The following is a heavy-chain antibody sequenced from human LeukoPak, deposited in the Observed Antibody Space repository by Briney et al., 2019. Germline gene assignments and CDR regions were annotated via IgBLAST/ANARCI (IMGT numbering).Heavy chain of an antibody. CDR3: ARVPPAASPRSDY. CDR1: GYTFTGYY. CDR2: INPNSGGT. D-gene: IGHD2-2*01. J-gene: IGHJ4*02. V-gene: IGHV1-2*06. Sequence: ASVKVPCKASGYTFTGYYMHWVRQAPGQGLEWMGRINPNSGGTNYAQKFQGRVTMTRDTSISTAYMELSRLRSDDTAVYYCARVPPAASPRSDYWGQGTLVTVSS.